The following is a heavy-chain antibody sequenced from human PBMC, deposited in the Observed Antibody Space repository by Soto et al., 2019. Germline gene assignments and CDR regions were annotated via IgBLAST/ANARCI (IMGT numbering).Heavy chain of an antibody. J-gene: IGHJ4*02. V-gene: IGHV4-39*01. D-gene: IGHD4-17*01. Sequence: QLPLQESGSGLVKPSETLSLTCIVSNGSISSRSSYWGWIRQTPGQGLEWIGSIYYIGKTYYNPSLKSRATISIDKSKTQFPLTMNSVTAADTAVYFWGGKDYGGRGYYFENWGQGALVTVSS. CDR1: NGSISSRSSY. CDR3: GGKDYGGRGYYFEN. CDR2: IYYIGKT.